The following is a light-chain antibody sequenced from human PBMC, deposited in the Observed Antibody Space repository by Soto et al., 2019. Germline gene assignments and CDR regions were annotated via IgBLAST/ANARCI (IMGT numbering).Light chain of an antibody. CDR3: QQLESDPPWT. V-gene: IGKV1-9*01. Sequence: IQLTQSPSSLSASVGDRVTVTCRASQDISNYLAWYQQSPGRAPKLLTYLASTLESGVPSRFSGSGSGTDFTLTISSLQPEDFATYYCQQLESDPPWTFGQGTRVEIK. CDR2: LAS. J-gene: IGKJ1*01. CDR1: QDISNY.